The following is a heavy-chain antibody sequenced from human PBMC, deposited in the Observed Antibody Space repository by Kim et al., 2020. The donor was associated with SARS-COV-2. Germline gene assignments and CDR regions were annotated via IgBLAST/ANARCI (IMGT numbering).Heavy chain of an antibody. CDR2: ISSSSSTI. Sequence: GGSLRLSCAASGFTFSSYSMNWVRQAPGKGLEWVSYISSSSSTIYYADSVKGRFTISRDNAKNSLYLQMNSLRDEDTAVYYCARGNIVVVITTNYWYFDLWGRGTLVTVSS. J-gene: IGHJ2*01. CDR1: GFTFSSYS. CDR3: ARGNIVVVITTNYWYFDL. D-gene: IGHD3-22*01. V-gene: IGHV3-48*02.